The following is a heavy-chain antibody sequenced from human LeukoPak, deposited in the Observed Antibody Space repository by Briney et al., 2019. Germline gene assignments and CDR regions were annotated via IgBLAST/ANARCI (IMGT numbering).Heavy chain of an antibody. CDR1: GGSFSGYY. CDR3: ARRPLDFWSSQQFDY. CDR2: INHSGRT. Sequence: ASETLSLTCAVYGGSFSGYYWNWIRQPPGKGLEWIGEINHSGRTKYNPSLKSRVTISEDTSKNQFSLILSSVTAADTAVYYCARRPLDFWSSQQFDYWGQGTLVTVSS. V-gene: IGHV4-34*01. J-gene: IGHJ4*02. D-gene: IGHD3-3*01.